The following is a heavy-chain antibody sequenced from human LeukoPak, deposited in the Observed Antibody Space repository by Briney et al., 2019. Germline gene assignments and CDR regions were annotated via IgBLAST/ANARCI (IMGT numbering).Heavy chain of an antibody. Sequence: GGSLRLSCAASGFTFSSYDMNWVRQAPGKGLEWVSYIGSSGTTIFYADSVRGRFTISRDNAKNSLYLQMNSLRAEDTALYYCARGRSQAFHWGQGTLVTVSS. D-gene: IGHD2-21*01. CDR1: GFTFSSYD. J-gene: IGHJ4*02. CDR3: ARGRSQAFH. CDR2: IGSSGTTI. V-gene: IGHV3-48*03.